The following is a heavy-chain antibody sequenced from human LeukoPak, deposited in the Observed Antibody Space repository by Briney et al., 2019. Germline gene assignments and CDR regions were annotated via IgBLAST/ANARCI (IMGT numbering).Heavy chain of an antibody. V-gene: IGHV3-7*01. J-gene: IGHJ6*02. CDR2: INPTGSGK. CDR1: GSTFSSYW. CDR3: ARELYSGYDRSGYGMDV. Sequence: GGSLRLSCAVSGSTFSSYWMNWVRQAPGKGLEWVANINPTGSGKYYVDSVKGRFTISRDNAKNSLYLGMNSLRAEDTAVYYCARELYSGYDRSGYGMDVWGQGTTVTVSS. D-gene: IGHD5-12*01.